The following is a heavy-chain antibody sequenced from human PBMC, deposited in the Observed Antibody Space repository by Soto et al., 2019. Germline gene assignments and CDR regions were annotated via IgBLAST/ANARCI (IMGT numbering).Heavy chain of an antibody. Sequence: SLRLSCAASGFTFTRYSMNWVRQAPGKGLEWVASISGTGDGTYYGDSVKGRFTISRDSSSSTLYLEMNNLRGEDTAVYFCTKSRRGILMVYGFGGMDVWGQGTTVTVSS. J-gene: IGHJ6*02. CDR2: ISGTGDGT. CDR1: GFTFTRYS. V-gene: IGHV3-23*01. D-gene: IGHD2-8*01. CDR3: TKSRRGILMVYGFGGMDV.